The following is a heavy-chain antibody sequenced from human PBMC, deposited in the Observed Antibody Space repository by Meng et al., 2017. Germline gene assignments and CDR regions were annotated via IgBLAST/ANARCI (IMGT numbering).Heavy chain of an antibody. CDR2: ISSSGSTI. CDR3: AIVGATTAADAFDI. D-gene: IGHD1-26*01. J-gene: IGHJ3*02. V-gene: IGHV3-48*03. Sequence: LSLTCAASGFTFSSYEMNWVRQAPGKGLEWVSYISSSGSTIYYADSVKGRFTISRDNAKNSLYLQMNSLRAEDTAVYYCAIVGATTAADAFDIWGQGTMVTVSS. CDR1: GFTFSSYE.